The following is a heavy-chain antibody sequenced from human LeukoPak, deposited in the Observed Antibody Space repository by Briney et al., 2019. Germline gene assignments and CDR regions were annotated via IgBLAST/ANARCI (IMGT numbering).Heavy chain of an antibody. D-gene: IGHD3-10*01. CDR2: IKQDGSEK. CDR3: ARDSPGDY. V-gene: IGHV3-7*01. CDR1: GFTFSRYW. Sequence: GGSLRLSCAASGFTFSRYWMSWVREAPGKGLEWVANIKQDGSEKYYVDSVKGRFTISRDNAKNSLYLQMNSLRAEDTAVYYCARDSPGDYWGQGTLVTVSS. J-gene: IGHJ4*02.